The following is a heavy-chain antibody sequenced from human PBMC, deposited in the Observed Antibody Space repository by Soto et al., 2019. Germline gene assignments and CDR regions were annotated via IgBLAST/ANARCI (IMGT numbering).Heavy chain of an antibody. Sequence: GGSLRLSCAASGFTFSSYAMHWVRQAPGKGLEWVAVISYDGSNKYYADSVKGRFTISRDNSKNTLYLQMNSLRAEDTAVYYCARVLVNGWYFYYYYYGMDVWGQGTTVTVSS. J-gene: IGHJ6*02. V-gene: IGHV3-30-3*01. CDR3: ARVLVNGWYFYYYYYGMDV. CDR2: ISYDGSNK. CDR1: GFTFSSYA. D-gene: IGHD6-19*01.